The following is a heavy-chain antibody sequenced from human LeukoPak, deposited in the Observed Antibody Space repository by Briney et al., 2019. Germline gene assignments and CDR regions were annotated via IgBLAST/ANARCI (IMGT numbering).Heavy chain of an antibody. V-gene: IGHV3-30-3*01. CDR2: ISYDGSNK. CDR3: ARDLGYCSSTSCSDDY. J-gene: IGHJ4*02. D-gene: IGHD2-2*01. CDR1: GFTFSSYA. Sequence: GSLRLSCAASGFTFSSYAMHWVRQAPGKGLEWVAVISYDGSNKYYADSVKGRFTISRDNSKNTLYLQMNSLRAEDTAVYYCARDLGYCSSTSCSDDYWGQGTLVTVSS.